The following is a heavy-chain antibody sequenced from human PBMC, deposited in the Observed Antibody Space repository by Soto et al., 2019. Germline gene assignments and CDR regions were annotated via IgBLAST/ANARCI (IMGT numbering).Heavy chain of an antibody. V-gene: IGHV1-2*02. Sequence: ASVKVSCKASGYTFTGNYMHWVRQAPGQGLEWMGWIIPNSGGTNYAQKFQGRVTMTRDTSISTAYMELSRLRSDDTAVYYCAREGVTPSYYYYYGMDVWGQGTTVTVSS. CDR3: AREGVTPSYYYYYGMDV. CDR1: GYTFTGNY. D-gene: IGHD5-18*01. J-gene: IGHJ6*02. CDR2: IIPNSGGT.